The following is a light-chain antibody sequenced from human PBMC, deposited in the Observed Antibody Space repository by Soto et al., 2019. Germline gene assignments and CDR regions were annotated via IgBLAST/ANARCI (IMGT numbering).Light chain of an antibody. CDR1: QFISIW. J-gene: IGKJ1*01. V-gene: IGKV1-5*01. CDR2: DAS. Sequence: DIQMTQSPSTLSASVGDRVSITCRASQFISIWLAWYQQKPGKAPNLLICDASSLESGVPSRFSGSGSGTEFTLTISSLQPDDFATYYCQQYSSDWTFGQGTKVEIK. CDR3: QQYSSDWT.